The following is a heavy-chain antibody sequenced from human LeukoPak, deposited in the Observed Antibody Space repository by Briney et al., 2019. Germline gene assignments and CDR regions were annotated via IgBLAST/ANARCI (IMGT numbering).Heavy chain of an antibody. Sequence: SETLSLTCTVSGGSISSYYWSWIRQPPGKGLEWIGYIYYSGSTNYNPSLKSRVTISVDTSKNQFSLKLSSVTAADTAVYYCARVPRSTKRFNPWGQGTLVTVSS. CDR1: GGSISSYY. CDR3: ARVPRSTKRFNP. J-gene: IGHJ5*02. V-gene: IGHV4-59*01. CDR2: IYYSGST.